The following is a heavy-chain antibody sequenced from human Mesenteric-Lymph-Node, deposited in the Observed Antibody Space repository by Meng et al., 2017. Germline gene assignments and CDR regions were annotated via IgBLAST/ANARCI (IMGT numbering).Heavy chain of an antibody. D-gene: IGHD3-16*01. V-gene: IGHV3-74*01. CDR2: ISGDGRTT. CDR1: GFTFSNYW. CDR3: ARDTSDY. J-gene: IGHJ4*02. Sequence: GQLVESGGDLVQPGGSLRLSCAASGFTFSNYWMHWVRQVPGKGLVWVSRISGDGRTTRYADSVKGRFTISRDNAKSTVYLQMNSLRAEDTAVYYCARDTSDYWGQGTLVTVSS.